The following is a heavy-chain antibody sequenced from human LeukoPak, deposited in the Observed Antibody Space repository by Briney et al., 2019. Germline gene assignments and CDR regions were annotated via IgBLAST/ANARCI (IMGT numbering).Heavy chain of an antibody. V-gene: IGHV4-61*02. CDR1: GGSISSGSYC. J-gene: IGHJ5*02. CDR3: ARGVLYWFDP. CDR2: IYTSGST. D-gene: IGHD2-15*01. Sequence: SQTLSLTCTVSGGSISSGSYCWSWIRQPAGKGLEWIGRIYTSGSTNYNPPLKSRLTISVHPSKNQSSLKLSSVTAADTAVYYCARGVLYWFDPWGQGTLVTVSS.